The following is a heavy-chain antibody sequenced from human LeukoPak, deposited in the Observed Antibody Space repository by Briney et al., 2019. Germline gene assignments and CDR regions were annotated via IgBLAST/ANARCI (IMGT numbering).Heavy chain of an antibody. CDR2: INTNTGNP. CDR1: GYTFTSYA. D-gene: IGHD3-3*01. Sequence: ASVKVSCKASGYTFTSYAMNWVRQAPGQGLEWMGWINTNTGNPTYAQGFTGRFVFSSDTSVSTAYLQISSLKAEDTAVYYCARGQRLYDFRSGNSPGYYYYMDVWGKGTTVTVSS. CDR3: ARGQRLYDFRSGNSPGYYYYMDV. J-gene: IGHJ6*03. V-gene: IGHV7-4-1*02.